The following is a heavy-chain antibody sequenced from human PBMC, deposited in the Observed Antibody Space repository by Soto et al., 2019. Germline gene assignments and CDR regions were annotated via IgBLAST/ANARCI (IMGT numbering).Heavy chain of an antibody. V-gene: IGHV3-74*01. CDR3: VRTSLVVAAATREDY. CDR1: GFTFSSYW. Sequence: EVQLVESGGGLVQPGGSLRLSCAASGFTFSSYWMHWVRQAPGKGLVWVSRINSDGSSTSYACSVKGRFTISRDNAKNTLYLQMNSLRAEDTAVYYCVRTSLVVAAATREDYWGQGTLVTVSS. CDR2: INSDGSST. D-gene: IGHD2-15*01. J-gene: IGHJ4*02.